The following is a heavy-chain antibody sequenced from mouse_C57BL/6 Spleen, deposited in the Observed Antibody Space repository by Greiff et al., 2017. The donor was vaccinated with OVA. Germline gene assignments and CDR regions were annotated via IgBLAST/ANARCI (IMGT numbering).Heavy chain of an antibody. Sequence: VKLVESGPGLVQPSQSLSITCTVSGFSLTSYGVHWVRQSPGKGLEWLGVIWSGGSTDNNAAFISRLSISTDNSKSQVFFKMYSLQADDTAIDYCARNAYGSSYWCFDVWGTGTTVTVSS. CDR1: GFSLTSYG. D-gene: IGHD1-3*01. CDR3: ARNAYGSSYWCFDV. V-gene: IGHV2-2*01. CDR2: IWSGGST. J-gene: IGHJ1*03.